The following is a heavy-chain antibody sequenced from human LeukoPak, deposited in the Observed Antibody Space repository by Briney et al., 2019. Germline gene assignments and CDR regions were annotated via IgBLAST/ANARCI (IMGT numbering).Heavy chain of an antibody. CDR3: AILTGVAVAGTGKDY. V-gene: IGHV1-69*05. Sequence: SVKVSCKASGGTFSSYAISWVRQAPGQGLEWMGGIIPIFGTANYAQKFQGRVTMTRDTSTSTVYMELSSLRSEDTAVYYCAILTGVAVAGTGKDYWGQGTLVTVSS. CDR2: IIPIFGTA. J-gene: IGHJ4*02. CDR1: GGTFSSYA. D-gene: IGHD6-19*01.